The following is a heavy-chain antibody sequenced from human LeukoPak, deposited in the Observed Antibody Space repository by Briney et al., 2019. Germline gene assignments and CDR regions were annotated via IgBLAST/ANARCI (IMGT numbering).Heavy chain of an antibody. J-gene: IGHJ4*02. Sequence: SQTLSLTCTVSGGSISSGSYHWNWIRQPAGKGLEWIGRIYASGSTNYNPSLKSRVTIPLDTSKNQFSLKLSSVTAADTAVYYCARKGDYWGQGTLVTVSS. CDR1: GGSISSGSYH. CDR2: IYASGST. CDR3: ARKGDY. V-gene: IGHV4-61*02.